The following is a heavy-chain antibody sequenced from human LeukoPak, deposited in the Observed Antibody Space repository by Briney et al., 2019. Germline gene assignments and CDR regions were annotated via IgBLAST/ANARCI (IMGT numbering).Heavy chain of an antibody. CDR3: ARGRAFFD. Sequence: SQTLSLTCTVSGGSISSDTCCWSWIRQPAGKGLEWIGRMYNSGSTNYNPSLKSRVTISFDTSKNQFSLKLSSVTAADTAVYYCARGRAFFDWGQGTLVTVSS. V-gene: IGHV4-61*02. J-gene: IGHJ4*02. CDR2: MYNSGST. CDR1: GGSISSDTCC. D-gene: IGHD3-3*02.